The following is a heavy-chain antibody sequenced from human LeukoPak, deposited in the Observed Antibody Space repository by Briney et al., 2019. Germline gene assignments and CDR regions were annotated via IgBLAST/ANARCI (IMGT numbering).Heavy chain of an antibody. V-gene: IGHV1-8*01. CDR1: GFTFTSYD. CDR2: MNPNNGNT. Sequence: WASVKVSCKASGFTFTSYDINWVRQASGQGLEWMGRMNPNNGNTGYAQKFQGRVTMTRDTSINTAYMELRGLRSEDTAVYYCVRDGEGAAISVNYWFDPWGQGTLVTVSS. CDR3: VRDGEGAAISVNYWFDP. J-gene: IGHJ5*02. D-gene: IGHD2-2*02.